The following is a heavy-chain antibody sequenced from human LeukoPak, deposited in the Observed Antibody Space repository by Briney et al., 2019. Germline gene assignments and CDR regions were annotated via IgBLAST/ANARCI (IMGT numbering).Heavy chain of an antibody. V-gene: IGHV3-30-3*01. CDR2: ISYDGSNK. D-gene: IGHD3-22*01. CDR3: ACRPSDIRYYGVFDF. Sequence: PGGSLRLSCAASGFTFSSYAMHWVRQAPGKGLEWVAVISYDGSNKYYADSVKGRFTISRDNAKNSLYLQMNSLRVEDTAVYYCACRPSDIRYYGVFDFWGQGSLVTVSS. J-gene: IGHJ4*02. CDR1: GFTFSSYA.